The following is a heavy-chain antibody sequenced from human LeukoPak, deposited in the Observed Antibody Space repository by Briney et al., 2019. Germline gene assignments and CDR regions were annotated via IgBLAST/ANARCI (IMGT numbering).Heavy chain of an antibody. D-gene: IGHD3-10*01. CDR1: GFTFSDYY. J-gene: IGHJ4*02. CDR2: IYYSGST. Sequence: GSLRLSCAASGFTFSDYYMTWIRQPPGKGLEWIGSIYYSGSTYYNPSLKSRVTISVDTSKNQFSLKLSSVTAADTAVYYCARGSYGSGPRLWGQGTLVTVSS. CDR3: ARGSYGSGPRL. V-gene: IGHV4-38-2*01.